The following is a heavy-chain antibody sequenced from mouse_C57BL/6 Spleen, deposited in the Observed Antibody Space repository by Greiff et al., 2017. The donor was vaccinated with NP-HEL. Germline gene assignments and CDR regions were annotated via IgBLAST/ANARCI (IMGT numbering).Heavy chain of an antibody. Sequence: QVQLQQPGAELVKPGASVKLSCKASGYTFTSYWMHWVKQRPGQGLEWIGMIHPNSGSTNYNEKFKSKATLTVDKSSSTAYMQLSSLTSEDSAVYYCARRGYGSSYGYFEVWGTGTTVTVSS. D-gene: IGHD1-1*01. V-gene: IGHV1-64*01. J-gene: IGHJ1*03. CDR2: IHPNSGST. CDR3: ARRGYGSSYGYFEV. CDR1: GYTFTSYW.